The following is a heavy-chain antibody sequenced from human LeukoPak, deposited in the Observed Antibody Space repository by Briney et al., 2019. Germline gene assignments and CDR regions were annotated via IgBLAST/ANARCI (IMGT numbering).Heavy chain of an antibody. CDR2: IYYSGST. CDR3: ARTTECGNDCYYYLDC. Sequence: SETLSLTCTVSGGSISSGDYYWSWVRQPPGKGLEWIGSIYYSGSTYYNPSLKSRVTISVDTSKNQFSLKLSSVTAADTAVHYCARTTECGNDCYYYLDCWGQGTLVTVSS. CDR1: GGSISSGDYY. J-gene: IGHJ4*02. D-gene: IGHD2-21*02. V-gene: IGHV4-30-4*01.